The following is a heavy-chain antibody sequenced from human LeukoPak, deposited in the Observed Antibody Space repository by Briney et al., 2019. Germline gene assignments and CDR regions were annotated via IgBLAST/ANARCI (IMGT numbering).Heavy chain of an antibody. CDR2: IRSKAYGGTT. CDR3: TRDPGSY. CDR1: GFTFGDYA. J-gene: IGHJ4*02. Sequence: GGSLRLSCTASGFTFGDYAMSWVRQAPGKGLEWVGLIRSKAYGGTTEYAASVKGRFTISRDDSKSIAYLQMNSLKTEDTAVYYCTRDPGSYWGQGTLVTVSS. V-gene: IGHV3-49*04.